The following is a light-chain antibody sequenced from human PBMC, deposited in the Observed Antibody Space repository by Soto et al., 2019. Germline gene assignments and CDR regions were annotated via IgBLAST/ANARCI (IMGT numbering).Light chain of an antibody. J-gene: IGLJ2*01. CDR3: SSFAGSFYWV. V-gene: IGLV2-8*01. CDR1: SSDVGGYNY. Sequence: QSALTQPPSASGSPGQSVTISCTGTSSDVGGYNYVSWYQQHPGKAPKLMIYEVCKRPSGVPDRFSGSKSGNTASLTVSGLQAEDEADCYCSSFAGSFYWVFGGGTKVTVL. CDR2: EVC.